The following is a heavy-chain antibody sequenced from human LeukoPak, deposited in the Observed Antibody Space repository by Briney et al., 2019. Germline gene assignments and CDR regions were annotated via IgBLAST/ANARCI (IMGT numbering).Heavy chain of an antibody. V-gene: IGHV1-69*05. CDR2: IIPIFGTA. Sequence: SVKVSCKASGGTFSSYAISWVRQAPGQGLEWMGGIIPIFGTANYAQKFQGRVTITTDESTSTAYMELSSLRSEDTAVYYCATGQTTVTTLWDYWGQGTLVTVSS. J-gene: IGHJ4*02. D-gene: IGHD4-17*01. CDR1: GGTFSSYA. CDR3: ATGQTTVTTLWDY.